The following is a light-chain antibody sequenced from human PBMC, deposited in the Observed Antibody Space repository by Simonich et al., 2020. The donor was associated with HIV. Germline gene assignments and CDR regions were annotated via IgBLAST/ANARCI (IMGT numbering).Light chain of an antibody. V-gene: IGKV4-1*01. CDR1: QSLLYSSNNKNS. J-gene: IGKJ2*01. Sequence: DIVMTQSPDSLAVSLGERATINCKSSQSLLYSSNNKNSLVWYQRKPGQPPKLLIYWASTRESGVPDRFSGSGSGTDFTLTISSLQAEDVAVYYCQQSYSTPYTFGQGTKLEIK. CDR2: WAS. CDR3: QQSYSTPYT.